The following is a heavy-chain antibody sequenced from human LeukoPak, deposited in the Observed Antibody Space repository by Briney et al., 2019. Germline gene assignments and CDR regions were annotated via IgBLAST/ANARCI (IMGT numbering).Heavy chain of an antibody. V-gene: IGHV3-7*01. Sequence: GGSLRLSCVASGFTFRNYWMRWVRQAPGKGLEGVANIKEDGSEKYYVDSVKGRFTISRDNAKNSLYLQMNSLRAEDTAVYYCARGAQWLVPSFDYWGQGTLVTVSS. CDR1: GFTFRNYW. J-gene: IGHJ4*02. CDR2: IKEDGSEK. CDR3: ARGAQWLVPSFDY. D-gene: IGHD6-19*01.